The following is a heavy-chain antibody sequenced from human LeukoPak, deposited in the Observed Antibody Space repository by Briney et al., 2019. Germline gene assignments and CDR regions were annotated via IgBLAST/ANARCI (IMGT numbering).Heavy chain of an antibody. J-gene: IGHJ4*02. V-gene: IGHV3-48*01. CDR1: GFTFSSHS. CDR3: ARDFLF. CDR2: ISSGSTII. Sequence: GGSLRLSCAASGFTFSSHSMNWVRQAPGKGLEWVSYISSGSTIIHYADYVKGRFTISRDDAKNSLYLQINSLRADDTAVYYCARDFLFWGQGTMVAVSS.